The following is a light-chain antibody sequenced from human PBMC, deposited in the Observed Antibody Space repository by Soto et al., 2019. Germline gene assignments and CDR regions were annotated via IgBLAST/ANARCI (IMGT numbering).Light chain of an antibody. J-gene: IGLJ2*01. CDR1: SSDVGGYNL. CDR2: EGS. V-gene: IGLV2-23*01. Sequence: QSALTQPASVSGSPGQSITISCTGTSSDVGGYNLVSWYQQHPGKTPKLMIYEGSKRPSGVSNRFSGSKSGNMASLTISGLQAEDEADYYCCSYAGSSTLLFGGGTKLTVL. CDR3: CSYAGSSTLL.